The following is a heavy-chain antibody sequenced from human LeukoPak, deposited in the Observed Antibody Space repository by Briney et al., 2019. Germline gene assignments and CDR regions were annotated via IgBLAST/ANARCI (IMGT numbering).Heavy chain of an antibody. CDR1: GGSISSSNW. V-gene: IGHV4-4*02. D-gene: IGHD3-3*01. CDR2: IYHSGST. Sequence: SGTLSLTCAVSGGSISSSNWWSWVRQPPGKGLEWIGEIYHSGSTNYNPSLKSRVTISVDTSKNQFSLKLSSVTAADTAVYYCARVGVVTVFGVESNWFDPWGQGTLVTVSS. J-gene: IGHJ5*02. CDR3: ARVGVVTVFGVESNWFDP.